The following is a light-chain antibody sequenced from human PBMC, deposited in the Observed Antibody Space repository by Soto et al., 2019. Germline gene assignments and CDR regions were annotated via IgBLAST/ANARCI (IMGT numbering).Light chain of an antibody. J-gene: IGKJ1*01. CDR2: GAS. CDR1: QSVSSSY. CDR3: QQYHSSRWT. Sequence: EIVLTQSPGTLSLSPGERATLSCRASQSVSSSYLAWYQQKPGQAPRLLIYGASSRATGIPDSFSGSGSGADFTLTISRLEPEDFAVYYCQQYHSSRWTFGQGTKVEIK. V-gene: IGKV3-20*01.